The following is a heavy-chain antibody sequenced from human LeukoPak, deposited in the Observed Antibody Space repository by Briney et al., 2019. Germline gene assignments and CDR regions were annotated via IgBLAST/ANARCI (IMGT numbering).Heavy chain of an antibody. J-gene: IGHJ5*02. V-gene: IGHV4-39*07. CDR1: GGSISSSSYY. Sequence: SETLSLTCTVSGGSISSSSYYWGWIRQPPGKGLEWIGSIYYSGSTYYNPSLKSRVTISVDTSKNQFSLKLSSVTAADTAVYYCARTDFWSGSRQKFDPWGQGTLVTVSS. CDR3: ARTDFWSGSRQKFDP. D-gene: IGHD3-3*01. CDR2: IYYSGST.